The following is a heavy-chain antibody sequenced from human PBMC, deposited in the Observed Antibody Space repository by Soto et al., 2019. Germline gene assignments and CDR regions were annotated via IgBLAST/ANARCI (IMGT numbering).Heavy chain of an antibody. V-gene: IGHV4-31*03. CDR3: ARSVFP. CDR1: GGSISSGGYY. J-gene: IGHJ5*02. Sequence: QVQLQESGPGLVKPSQTLSLTCSVSGGSISSGGYYWNWIRQHPGKGLEWIGYIFYIGSTYYNPSLECRVTSSVDTSKNHFSLKLNSVTAADTAVYYCARSVFPWGQGTLVTVSS. CDR2: IFYIGST.